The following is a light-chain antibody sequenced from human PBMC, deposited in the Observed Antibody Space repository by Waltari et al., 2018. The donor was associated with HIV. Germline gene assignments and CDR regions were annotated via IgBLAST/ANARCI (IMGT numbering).Light chain of an antibody. Sequence: QSALTPPASASGSPGQSITISCTGSPSDFGLYNFISWYQQHPGGVPKVIISEVSSRPSGVSSRFSGSKSGNTASLTISWLQTEDEADYYCTSFTSNYTVMFGGGTKVTVL. J-gene: IGLJ3*02. V-gene: IGLV2-14*01. CDR3: TSFTSNYTVM. CDR2: EVS. CDR1: PSDFGLYNF.